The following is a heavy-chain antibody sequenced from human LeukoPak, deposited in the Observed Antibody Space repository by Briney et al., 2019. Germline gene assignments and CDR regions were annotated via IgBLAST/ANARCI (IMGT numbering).Heavy chain of an antibody. CDR1: GFTFSSYS. D-gene: IGHD1-14*01. V-gene: IGHV3-21*01. CDR2: ISSNSIYV. CDR3: ARDQVDRIWYFDY. Sequence: GGSLRLSCAASGFTFSSYSMNWVRQAPGKGLEWVSSISSNSIYVFYADSMKGRFTISRDNAKNSLSLQMNSLRAEDAAVYYCARDQVDRIWYFDYWGQGTLVTVSS. J-gene: IGHJ4*02.